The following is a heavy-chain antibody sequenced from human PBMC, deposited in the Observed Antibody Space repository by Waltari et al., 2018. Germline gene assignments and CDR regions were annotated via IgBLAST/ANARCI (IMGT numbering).Heavy chain of an antibody. V-gene: IGHV3-53*01. J-gene: IGHJ4*02. CDR1: GFTFSNAW. Sequence: EVQLVESGGGLVKPGGSLRLSCAASGFTFSNAWMNWVRQAPGKGLEWVSVIYSGGSTYYADSVKGRFTISRDNSKNTLYLQMNSLRAEDTAVYYCARAVAGRGYWGQGTLVTVSS. CDR2: IYSGGST. D-gene: IGHD6-19*01. CDR3: ARAVAGRGY.